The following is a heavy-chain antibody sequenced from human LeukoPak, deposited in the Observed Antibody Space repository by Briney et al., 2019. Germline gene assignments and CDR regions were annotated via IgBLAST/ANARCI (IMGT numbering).Heavy chain of an antibody. D-gene: IGHD2-2*01. CDR3: ARGLSSTSLETPGHYYYMDV. CDR1: GYTFTSYG. CDR2: ISAYNGNT. V-gene: IGHV1-18*01. J-gene: IGHJ6*03. Sequence: ASVKVSCKASGYTFTSYGISWVRQAPGQGLEWMGWISAYNGNTNYAQKLQGRVTMTTDTSTSTAYMELRSLRSDDTAVYYCARGLSSTSLETPGHYYYMDVRGKGTTVTVSS.